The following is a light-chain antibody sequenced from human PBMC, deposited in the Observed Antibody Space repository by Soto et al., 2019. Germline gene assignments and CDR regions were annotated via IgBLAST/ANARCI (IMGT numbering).Light chain of an antibody. CDR2: GAS. V-gene: IGKV3-20*01. CDR1: QGVSSN. Sequence: QGPATLSVCAGERATLSFRASQGVSSNLAWYQQKPGQAPRLLIYGASSRATGIPDRFSGSGSGTDVTLTISRLEPGDFAVYYCQQYGSSPRMFGQGTKVDIK. CDR3: QQYGSSPRM. J-gene: IGKJ1*01.